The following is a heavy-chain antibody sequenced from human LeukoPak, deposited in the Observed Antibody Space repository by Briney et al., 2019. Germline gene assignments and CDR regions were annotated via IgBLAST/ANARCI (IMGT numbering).Heavy chain of an antibody. J-gene: IGHJ4*02. V-gene: IGHV1-24*01. CDR2: FDPEDGET. CDR3: AKDRGSSGSYYTFDY. Sequence: ASVKVSCKVSGYTLTELSMHWVRQAPGKGLEWMGGFDPEDGETIYAQKFQGRVTMTEDTSTDTAYMELSSLRAEDTAVYYCAKDRGSSGSYYTFDYWGQGTLVTVSS. CDR1: GYTLTELS. D-gene: IGHD3-10*01.